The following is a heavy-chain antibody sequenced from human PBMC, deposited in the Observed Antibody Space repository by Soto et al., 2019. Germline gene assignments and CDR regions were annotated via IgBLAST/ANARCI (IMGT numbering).Heavy chain of an antibody. V-gene: IGHV3-21*01. J-gene: IGHJ4*02. Sequence: GGSLRLSCAASGFTFSSYSMNWVRQAPGKGLEWVSSISSSSSYIYYADSVKGRFTISRDNAKNSLYLQMNSLRAEDTAVYYCARGAGELGYCSSTSCWIWGGYWGQGTLVTVSS. CDR2: ISSSSSYI. CDR3: ARGAGELGYCSSTSCWIWGGY. CDR1: GFTFSSYS. D-gene: IGHD2-2*01.